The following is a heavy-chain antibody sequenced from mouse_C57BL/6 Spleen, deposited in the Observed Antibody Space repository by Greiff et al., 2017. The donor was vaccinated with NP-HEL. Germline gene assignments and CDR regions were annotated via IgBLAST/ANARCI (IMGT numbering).Heavy chain of an antibody. V-gene: IGHV1-54*01. J-gene: IGHJ2*01. CDR1: GYAFTNYL. CDR3: ARSYDYDGNFDY. D-gene: IGHD2-4*01. Sequence: VQLQESGAELVRPGTSVKVSCKASGYAFTNYLIEWVKQRPGQGLEWIGVSNPGSGGNKYNEKLKGKATLTADKSSSTAYMQLSSLTSEDSAVYFCARSYDYDGNFDYWGQGTTLTVSS. CDR2: SNPGSGGN.